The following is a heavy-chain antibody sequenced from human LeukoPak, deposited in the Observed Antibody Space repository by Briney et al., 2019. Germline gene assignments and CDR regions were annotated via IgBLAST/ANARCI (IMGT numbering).Heavy chain of an antibody. CDR2: IYSGGST. V-gene: IGHV3-53*05. CDR1: GFTVSSNY. CDR3: ARDVRSSYYYYGMDV. Sequence: PGGSLRLSCAASGFTVSSNYMSWVRQAPGKGLEWVSVIYSGGSTYYADSVKGRFTISRDNSKNTLYLQMNSLRAEDTAVYYCARDVRSSYYYYGMDVWGQGTTVTVSS. J-gene: IGHJ6*02.